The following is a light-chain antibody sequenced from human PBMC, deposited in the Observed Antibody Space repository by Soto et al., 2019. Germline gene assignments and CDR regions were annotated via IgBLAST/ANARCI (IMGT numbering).Light chain of an antibody. CDR1: QSVSSSY. CDR2: GAS. V-gene: IGKV3-20*01. CDR3: QQYVSLPIT. J-gene: IGKJ5*01. Sequence: EIVSTQSPCTLSLSPTERATLSCRASQSVSSSYLAWYQQKPGQAPRLLIYGASSRATGIPDRFSGSGSGTDFTLTISRVEPEDFAVYYCQQYVSLPITFGQGTRLEIK.